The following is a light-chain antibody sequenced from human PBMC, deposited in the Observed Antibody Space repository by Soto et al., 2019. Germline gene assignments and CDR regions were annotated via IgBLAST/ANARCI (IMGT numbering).Light chain of an antibody. CDR1: QGIRNC. Sequence: EIQMTQSPTSLSASVGDRVTITCRASQGIRNCVAWYQQKPGNAPTLMIYAASTLQSGVPPRFSGSGSWTDFTLTINSLPPEDVATYSCQNYSSVYVFGPGTKVEIK. CDR3: QNYSSVYV. J-gene: IGKJ3*01. CDR2: AAS. V-gene: IGKV1-27*01.